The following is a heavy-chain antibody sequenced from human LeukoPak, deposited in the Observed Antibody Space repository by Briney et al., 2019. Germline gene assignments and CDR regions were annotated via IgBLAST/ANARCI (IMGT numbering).Heavy chain of an antibody. J-gene: IGHJ5*02. CDR2: ISGSGGGT. D-gene: IGHD5-12*01. V-gene: IGHV3-23*01. CDR3: AKPYSGFDNWFDP. Sequence: GGSLRLSCAASGFTFSTYGMHWVRQAPGKGLEWVSAISGSGGGTYYADSVKGRVTISRDNSKSTLYLQMNNLRAEDTAVYYCAKPYSGFDNWFDPWGQGTLVTVSS. CDR1: GFTFSTYG.